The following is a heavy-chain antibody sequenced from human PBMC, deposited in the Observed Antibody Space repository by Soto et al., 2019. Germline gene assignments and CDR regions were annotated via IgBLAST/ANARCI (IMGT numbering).Heavy chain of an antibody. CDR2: ISGSGGST. J-gene: IGHJ4*02. D-gene: IGHD2-15*01. V-gene: IGHV3-23*01. Sequence: EVQLLESGGGLVQPGGSLRLSCAASGFTFSSYAMSWVRQAPGKGLEWVSAISGSGGSTYYADSVKGRFTISRDNSKNTLYLQMNSLRAEDTAVYYCAITECSGGSCYPLDYWGQGTLVTVSS. CDR1: GFTFSSYA. CDR3: AITECSGGSCYPLDY.